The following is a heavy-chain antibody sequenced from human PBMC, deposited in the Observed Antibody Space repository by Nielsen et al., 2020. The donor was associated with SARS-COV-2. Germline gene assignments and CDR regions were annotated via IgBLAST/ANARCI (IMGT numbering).Heavy chain of an antibody. D-gene: IGHD1-7*01. CDR3: AKDLELGTVTAYYFDY. CDR1: GFTFSSYA. J-gene: IGHJ4*02. CDR2: ISGSGGST. Sequence: GESLKISCAASGFTFSSYAMSWVRQAPGKGLEWVSAISGSGGSTYYADSVKGRFTISRDNSKNTLYLQMNSLRAEDTAVYYCAKDLELGTVTAYYFDYWGQGTLVTVSS. V-gene: IGHV3-23*01.